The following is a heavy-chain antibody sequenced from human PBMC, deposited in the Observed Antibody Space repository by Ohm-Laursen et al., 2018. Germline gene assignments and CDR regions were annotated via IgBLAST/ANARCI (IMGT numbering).Heavy chain of an antibody. Sequence: ASVKVSCKASGYTFTSYDINWVRQATGQGLEWMGWMNPNSGNTGYAQKFQGRVTMTRNTSISTAYMELSSLRSEDTAVYYCARKAAAGSFFDYWGQGTLVTVSS. CDR1: GYTFTSYD. CDR2: MNPNSGNT. CDR3: ARKAAAGSFFDY. D-gene: IGHD6-13*01. V-gene: IGHV1-8*01. J-gene: IGHJ4*02.